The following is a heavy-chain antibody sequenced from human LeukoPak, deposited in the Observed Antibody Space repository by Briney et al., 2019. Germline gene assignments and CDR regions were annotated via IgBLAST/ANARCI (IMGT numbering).Heavy chain of an antibody. CDR1: GFTFSSYA. Sequence: GGSLRLSCAASGFTFSSYAMSWVRQAPGKGLEWVSAISGSGGSTCYADSVKGRFTISRDNSKNTLYLQMNSLRAEDTAVYYCAKPNIVVVVAATPEPFDYWGQGTLVTVSS. CDR3: AKPNIVVVVAATPEPFDY. CDR2: ISGSGGST. D-gene: IGHD2-15*01. J-gene: IGHJ4*02. V-gene: IGHV3-23*01.